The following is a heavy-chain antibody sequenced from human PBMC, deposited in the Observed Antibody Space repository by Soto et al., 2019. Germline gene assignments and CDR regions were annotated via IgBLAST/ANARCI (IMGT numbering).Heavy chain of an antibody. CDR3: ARDAPDTAMAPYFDY. V-gene: IGHV3-21*01. CDR1: GFTFSSYS. Sequence: EVQLVESGGGLVKPGGSLRLSCAASGFTFSSYSMNWVRQAPGKGLEWVSSISSSSSYIYYADSVKGRFTISRDNAKNSLYLQMNSLRAEDTAVYYCARDAPDTAMAPYFDYWGQGTLVTVSS. J-gene: IGHJ4*02. CDR2: ISSSSSYI. D-gene: IGHD5-18*01.